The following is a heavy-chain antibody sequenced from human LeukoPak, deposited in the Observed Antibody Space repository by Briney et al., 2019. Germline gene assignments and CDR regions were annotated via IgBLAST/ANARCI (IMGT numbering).Heavy chain of an antibody. CDR1: GFTFSDYN. V-gene: IGHV3-11*05. CDR2: ISSSRSYT. CDR3: TTDQYYGSELVSMDV. Sequence: GGSLRLSCAASGFTFSDYNMSWMRQAPGKGLEWVSYISSSRSYTIYADSVKGRFTISRDNAKNSLYLQMNSLRAEDTAVYYCTTDQYYGSELVSMDVWGQGTTVTVSS. D-gene: IGHD3-10*01. J-gene: IGHJ6*02.